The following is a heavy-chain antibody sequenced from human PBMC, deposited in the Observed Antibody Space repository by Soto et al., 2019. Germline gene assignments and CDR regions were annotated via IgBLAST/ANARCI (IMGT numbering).Heavy chain of an antibody. CDR1: GYSFTSYW. J-gene: IGHJ6*02. CDR3: PRKGYGSGSYLYYYYGMDV. D-gene: IGHD3-10*01. V-gene: IGHV5-51*01. Sequence: GESLKISCKGSGYSFTSYWIGWVRQMPEKGLEWMGIIYPGDSDTRYSPSFQGQVTISADKSISTAYLQWSSLKASDTAMYYCPRKGYGSGSYLYYYYGMDVWGQGTTVTVSS. CDR2: IYPGDSDT.